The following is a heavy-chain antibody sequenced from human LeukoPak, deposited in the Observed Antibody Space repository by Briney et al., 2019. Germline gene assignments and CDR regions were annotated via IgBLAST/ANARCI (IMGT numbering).Heavy chain of an antibody. CDR3: GRESHSTYDY. V-gene: IGHV3-7*01. CDR2: IKQDGNEK. Sequence: GGSLRLACAASGFRFSSYWMSWVRQAPGPGLEGVASIKQDGNEKYYVDYVKGRFTISKDNAKNSLYLQLNSLRAEDTALYYFGRESHSTYDYWGQGILVTVSS. CDR1: GFRFSSYW. J-gene: IGHJ4*02. D-gene: IGHD6-13*01.